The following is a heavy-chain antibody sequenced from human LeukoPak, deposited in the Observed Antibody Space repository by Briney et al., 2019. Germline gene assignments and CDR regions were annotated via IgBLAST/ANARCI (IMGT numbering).Heavy chain of an antibody. CDR1: GGTFSSYT. CDR3: ASNYYGSGSLGY. J-gene: IGHJ4*02. D-gene: IGHD3-10*01. Sequence: SVKVSCKASGGTFSSYTISWVRQAPGQGLEWMGRIIPIFGTANYAQKFQGRVTITTDESTSTAYMELSSLRSEDTAVYYCASNYYGSGSLGYWGQGTLVTVSS. V-gene: IGHV1-69*05. CDR2: IIPIFGTA.